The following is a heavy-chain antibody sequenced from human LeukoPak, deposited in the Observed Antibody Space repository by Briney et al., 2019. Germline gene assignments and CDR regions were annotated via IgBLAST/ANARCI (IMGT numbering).Heavy chain of an antibody. CDR2: INPNSGGT. D-gene: IGHD6-13*01. J-gene: IGHJ6*03. CDR1: GYTFTRYY. CDR3: ARDRDSSSWYYYYYYYMDV. Sequence: GASVKVSCKASGYTFTRYYMHWVRQAPGQGLEWMGWINPNSGGTNYAQKFQGRVTMTRDTSISTAYMELSRLRSDDTAVYYCARDRDSSSWYYYYYYYMDVWGKGTTVTVSS. V-gene: IGHV1-2*02.